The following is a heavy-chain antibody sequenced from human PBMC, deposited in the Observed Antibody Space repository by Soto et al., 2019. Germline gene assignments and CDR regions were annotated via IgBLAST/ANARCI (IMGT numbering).Heavy chain of an antibody. CDR3: AKSGWELPLDY. J-gene: IGHJ4*02. CDR2: ISYDGSNK. CDR1: GFTFSSYG. Sequence: QVQLVESGGGVVQPGRSLRLSCAASGFTFSSYGMHWVRQAPGKGLEWVAVISYDGSNKYYADSVKGRFTISRDNSKNTLYLQMNSLRAEDTAVYYCAKSGWELPLDYWGQGTLVTVSS. V-gene: IGHV3-30*18. D-gene: IGHD1-26*01.